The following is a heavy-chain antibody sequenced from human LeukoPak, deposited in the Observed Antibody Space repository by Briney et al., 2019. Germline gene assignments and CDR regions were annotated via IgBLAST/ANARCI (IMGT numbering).Heavy chain of an antibody. CDR1: GGSISSYY. V-gene: IGHV4-59*08. J-gene: IGHJ3*02. D-gene: IGHD3-22*01. CDR2: IYYSGST. Sequence: SETLSLTCTVSGGSISSYYWSWIRQPPGKGLGWCGYIYYSGSTNYNPSLKSRVTISVDTSKNQFSLKLSSVTAADTAVYYCARHRAYYYDGGAFDIWGQGTMVTVSS. CDR3: ARHRAYYYDGGAFDI.